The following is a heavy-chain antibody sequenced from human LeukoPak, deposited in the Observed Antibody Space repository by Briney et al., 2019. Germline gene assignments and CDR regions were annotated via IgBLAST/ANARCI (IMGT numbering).Heavy chain of an antibody. D-gene: IGHD6-13*01. J-gene: IGHJ5*02. CDR1: GFTFSSYA. V-gene: IGHV3-23*01. CDR3: AKPTYIAAAGMNTWFDP. CDR2: ISGSGGST. Sequence: SGGSLRLSCAASGFTFSSYAMSWVRQAPGKGLEWVSAISGSGGSTYYADSVKGRFTISRDNSKNTLYLQMNSLRAEDTAVYYCAKPTYIAAAGMNTWFDPWGQGTLVTVSS.